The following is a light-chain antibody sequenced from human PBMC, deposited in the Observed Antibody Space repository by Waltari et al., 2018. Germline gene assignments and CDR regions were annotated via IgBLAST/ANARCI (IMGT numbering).Light chain of an antibody. CDR2: DAS. CDR1: QTVSTR. CDR3: QQYKEWPLT. J-gene: IGKJ4*01. Sequence: EIVLTQSPATLSVSPGERVTLSCRASQTVSTRLAWYQKKSGQAPKVLIFDASTRATGIPATFTGSGSGKEFTLTSSSLQSEDFAVYYCQQYKEWPLTFGGGTKVEIK. V-gene: IGKV3-15*01.